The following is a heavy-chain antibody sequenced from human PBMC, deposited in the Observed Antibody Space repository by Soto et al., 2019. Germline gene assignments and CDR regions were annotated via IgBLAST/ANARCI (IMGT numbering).Heavy chain of an antibody. V-gene: IGHV4-59*08. J-gene: IGHJ5*02. Sequence: PSETLSLTCRVSSGSISNYYLSWIRQPPGKGLEWIGYLYNSGSTNYNPSLKSRVTISVDTSTNQFILKLSSVTAADTAVYYCARHHCSSTSCYSRWFDPWGQGTQVTVSS. D-gene: IGHD2-2*01. CDR2: LYNSGST. CDR1: SGSISNYY. CDR3: ARHHCSSTSCYSRWFDP.